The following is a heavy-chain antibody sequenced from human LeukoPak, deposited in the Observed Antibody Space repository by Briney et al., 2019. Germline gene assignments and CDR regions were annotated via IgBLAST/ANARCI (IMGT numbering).Heavy chain of an antibody. D-gene: IGHD2-2*02. V-gene: IGHV3-66*01. J-gene: IGHJ4*02. Sequence: GGSLRLSCAASGFTFDDYGMSWVRQAPGKGLEWVSVIYSGGSTYYADSVKGRFTISRDNSKNTLYLQMNRLRAEDTAVYYCGHQHSYTRISPYFFDYLRQGTLLTVSS. CDR3: GHQHSYTRISPYFFDY. CDR2: IYSGGST. CDR1: GFTFDDYG.